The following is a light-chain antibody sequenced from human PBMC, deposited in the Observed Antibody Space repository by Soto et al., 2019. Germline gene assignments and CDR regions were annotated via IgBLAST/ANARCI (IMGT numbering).Light chain of an antibody. CDR1: QSIRHY. CDR2: GAS. J-gene: IGKJ1*01. Sequence: TQSPATLSLSPGERATITCRASQSIRHYLAWYQQMPGKAPKLLIYGASTLQSGVPSRFSGSGSGTEFTLTISSLQPDDFGTYFCQHHNSYSQTFGQGTKVDIK. CDR3: QHHNSYSQT. V-gene: IGKV1-5*01.